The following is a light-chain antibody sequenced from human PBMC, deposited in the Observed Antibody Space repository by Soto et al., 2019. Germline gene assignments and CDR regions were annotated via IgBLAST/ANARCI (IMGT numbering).Light chain of an antibody. Sequence: EIVLTQSPATLSLSPGDRATLSCRASQSVGSYLVWYQQKPGQAPRLLIYDVSARATGIPARFSGSGSGTDFTLTISSLEPEDFAVYYCQHRIDWPLTFGGGTKVEIK. J-gene: IGKJ4*01. CDR2: DVS. CDR3: QHRIDWPLT. CDR1: QSVGSY. V-gene: IGKV3-11*01.